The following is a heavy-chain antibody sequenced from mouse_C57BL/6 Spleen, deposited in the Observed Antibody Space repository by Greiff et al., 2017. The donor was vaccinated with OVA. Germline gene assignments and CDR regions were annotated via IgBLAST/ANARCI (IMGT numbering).Heavy chain of an antibody. D-gene: IGHD2-12*01. CDR3: AICYDEGYYAMDY. CDR1: FYTFTSYW. CDR2: IDPSSGGT. Sequence: HLHHSGAYLLNPVASVPLSFQSSFYTFTSYWMHWVKQRPGRGLEWIGRIDPSSGGTKYNEKFKSKATLTVDKSSSTAYMQLSLLTSEYSAVYYCAICYDEGYYAMDYWGQGTSVTVSS. J-gene: IGHJ4*01. V-gene: IGHV1-72*01.